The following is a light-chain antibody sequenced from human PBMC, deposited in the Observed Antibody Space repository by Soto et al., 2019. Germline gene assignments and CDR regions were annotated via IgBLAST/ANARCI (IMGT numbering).Light chain of an antibody. V-gene: IGKV3-20*01. J-gene: IGKJ5*01. CDR3: QQYDSSSIT. CDR1: QSVSSNY. Sequence: EIVLTQSPGTLSLSPGERATLSCRASQSVSSNYLAWYQQKPGQAPRLLIYGASSRATGIPDRSSASGSGTDFTLTISGLQPEDFAVYYCQQYDSSSITFGQGTRLEIK. CDR2: GAS.